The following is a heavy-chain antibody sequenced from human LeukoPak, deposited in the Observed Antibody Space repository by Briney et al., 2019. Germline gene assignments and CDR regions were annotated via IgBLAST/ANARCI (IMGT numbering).Heavy chain of an antibody. J-gene: IGHJ6*02. Sequence: SQTLSLTCTVSGGSISSGGYYWSWIRQHPGKGLEWIGYIYYSGSTYYSPSLKSRVTISVDTSKNQFSLKLSSVTAADTAVYYRARDLVSSSWGMDVWGQGTTVTVSS. D-gene: IGHD6-13*01. CDR2: IYYSGST. V-gene: IGHV4-31*03. CDR1: GGSISSGGYY. CDR3: ARDLVSSSWGMDV.